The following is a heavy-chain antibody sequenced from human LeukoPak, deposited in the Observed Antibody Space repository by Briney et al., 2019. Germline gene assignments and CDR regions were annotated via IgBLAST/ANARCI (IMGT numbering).Heavy chain of an antibody. CDR3: ARGRAGITIFGVPTQPIDY. Sequence: SETLSLTCTVSGGSISSYYWSWIRQPPGKGLEWIGYIYYSGSTNYNPSLKSRVTISVDTSKNQFSLKLSSVTAADTAVYYCARGRAGITIFGVPTQPIDYWGQGTLVTVAS. V-gene: IGHV4-59*01. J-gene: IGHJ4*02. CDR1: GGSISSYY. D-gene: IGHD3-3*01. CDR2: IYYSGST.